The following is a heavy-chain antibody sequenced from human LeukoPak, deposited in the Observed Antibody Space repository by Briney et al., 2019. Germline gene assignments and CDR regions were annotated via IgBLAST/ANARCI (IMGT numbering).Heavy chain of an antibody. CDR2: INPSGGST. CDR3: VRGASSIAALNPFWYFDL. CDR1: GYTFTSYY. J-gene: IGHJ2*01. Sequence: ASVKVSCKASGYTFTSYYMHWVRQGPGQGLEWMGIINPSGGSTSYAQKFQGRVTMTRDTSANTVYMELSSLRSEDTAVFYCVRGASSIAALNPFWYFDLWGRGTLVTVSS. V-gene: IGHV1-46*01. D-gene: IGHD6-6*01.